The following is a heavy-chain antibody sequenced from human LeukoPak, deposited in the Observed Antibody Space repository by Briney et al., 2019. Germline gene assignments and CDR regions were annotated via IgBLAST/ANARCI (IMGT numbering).Heavy chain of an antibody. CDR1: GGSISSYY. CDR3: ARGTVGATVLLDY. J-gene: IGHJ4*02. Sequence: SETLFLTCTVSGGSISSYYWSWIRQPPGKGLEWIGYIYYSGSTNYNPSLKSRVTISVDTSKNQFSLKLSSVTAADTAVYYCARGTVGATVLLDYWGQGTLVTVSS. D-gene: IGHD1-26*01. V-gene: IGHV4-59*01. CDR2: IYYSGST.